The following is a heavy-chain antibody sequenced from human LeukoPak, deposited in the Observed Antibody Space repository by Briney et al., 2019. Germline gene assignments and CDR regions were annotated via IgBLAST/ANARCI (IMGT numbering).Heavy chain of an antibody. Sequence: QPGGSLRLSCAASGFNFSGYEMNWVRQAPGKGLEWISYISSSGNTIYYADSVKGRFTISRDNAQNSLFLQMTSLRGEDTAIYYCAREVAYDYGDYWGQGTLVTVSS. D-gene: IGHD2-2*01. CDR3: AREVAYDYGDY. CDR1: GFNFSGYE. J-gene: IGHJ4*02. V-gene: IGHV3-48*03. CDR2: ISSSGNTI.